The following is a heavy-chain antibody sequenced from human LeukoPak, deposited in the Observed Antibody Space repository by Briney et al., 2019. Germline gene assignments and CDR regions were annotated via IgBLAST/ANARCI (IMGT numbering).Heavy chain of an antibody. CDR3: ARDVQRWLDLQYYYHGMDV. Sequence: PSETLSLTCTVSGGSVSSINYYWSWKRPPPGKGLEWIGYVFHSGSTNYNPSLKSRVTISVDTSRNQLSLRLSSVTAADTAVYYCARDVQRWLDLQYYYHGMDVWGQGTTVTVS. D-gene: IGHD6-19*01. CDR2: VFHSGST. V-gene: IGHV4-61*01. J-gene: IGHJ6*02. CDR1: GGSVSSINYY.